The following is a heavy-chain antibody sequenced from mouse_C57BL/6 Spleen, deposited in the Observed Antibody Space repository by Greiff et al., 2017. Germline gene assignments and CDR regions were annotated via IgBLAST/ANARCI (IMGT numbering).Heavy chain of an antibody. V-gene: IGHV5-16*01. CDR2: INYDGSST. CDR3: ARSFYYGSSDWYFDV. D-gene: IGHD1-1*01. J-gene: IGHJ1*03. Sequence: EVKLMESEGGLVQPGSSMKLSCTASGFTFRDYYMAWVRQVPEKGLEWVANINYDGSSTYYLDSLKSRFIISRDNAKNILYLQMSSLKSEDTATYYFARSFYYGSSDWYFDVWGTGTTVTVSS. CDR1: GFTFRDYY.